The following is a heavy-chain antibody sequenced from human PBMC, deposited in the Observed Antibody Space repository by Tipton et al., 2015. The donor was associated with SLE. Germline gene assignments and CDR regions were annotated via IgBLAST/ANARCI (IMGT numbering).Heavy chain of an antibody. D-gene: IGHD3-3*01. CDR3: ARRFLEWLLGDDAFDI. V-gene: IGHV4-34*01. CDR2: INHSGST. Sequence: TLSLTCAVYGGSFSGYYWSWIRQPPGKGLEWIGEINHSGSTNYNPSLKSRVTISVDTSKNQFSRKLSSVTAADTAVYYCARRFLEWLLGDDAFDIWGQGTMVTVSS. CDR1: GGSFSGYY. J-gene: IGHJ3*02.